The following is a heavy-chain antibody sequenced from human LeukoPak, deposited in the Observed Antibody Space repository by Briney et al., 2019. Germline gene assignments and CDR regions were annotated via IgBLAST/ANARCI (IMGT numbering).Heavy chain of an antibody. CDR2: IYSGGAT. D-gene: IGHD6-13*01. CDR1: GFTFSTYW. Sequence: GGSLRLSCAASGFTFSTYWMTWVRQAPGKGLEWVSFIYSGGATYYADSVRGRFTISRDSSKNTLYLQMNSLRVEDTAVYYCARVPGYSWGQGTLVTVSS. J-gene: IGHJ4*02. V-gene: IGHV3-53*01. CDR3: ARVPGYS.